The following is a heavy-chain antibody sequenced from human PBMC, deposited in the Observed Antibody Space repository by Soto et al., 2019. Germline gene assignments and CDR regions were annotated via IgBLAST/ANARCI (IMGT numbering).Heavy chain of an antibody. J-gene: IGHJ5*01. CDR3: ARGTVVVVAATRSSNWFDS. Sequence: LGESLTISCKGSGYSFTSYWIGWVRQMPGKGLEWMGIIYPGDSDTRYSPSFQGQVTISADKSISTAYLQWSSLKASDTAMYYCARGTVVVVAATRSSNWFDSWGQGALVTVSS. CDR2: IYPGDSDT. V-gene: IGHV5-51*01. D-gene: IGHD2-15*01. CDR1: GYSFTSYW.